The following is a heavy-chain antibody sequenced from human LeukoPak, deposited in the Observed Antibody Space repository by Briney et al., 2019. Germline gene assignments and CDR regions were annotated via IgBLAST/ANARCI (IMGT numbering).Heavy chain of an antibody. CDR1: GFSFSTYG. J-gene: IGHJ4*02. CDR3: AKRASSYFDY. D-gene: IGHD6-6*01. CDR2: ISSDGNNK. V-gene: IGHV3-30*18. Sequence: PGGSLRLSCAASGFSFSTYGMHWVRQAPGKGLEWMAVISSDGNNKYYADSVKGRFTISRDNSMSTLYLQMSSLSTEDTAVYYCAKRASSYFDYWGQGTLVTVSS.